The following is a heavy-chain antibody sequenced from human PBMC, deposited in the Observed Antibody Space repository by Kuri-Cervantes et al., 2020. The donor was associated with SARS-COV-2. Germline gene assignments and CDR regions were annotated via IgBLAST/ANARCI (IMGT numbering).Heavy chain of an antibody. CDR1: GFTFNSYN. CDR3: ARSRVLQLWFGELYY. Sequence: GGSLRLSCTTSGFTFNSYNMKWVRQAPGKGLEWVAVISYDGSNKYYADSVKGRFTISRDNSKNTLYLQMNSLRAEDTAVYYCARSRVLQLWFGELYYWGQGTLVTVSS. V-gene: IGHV3-30-3*01. D-gene: IGHD3-10*01. J-gene: IGHJ4*02. CDR2: ISYDGSNK.